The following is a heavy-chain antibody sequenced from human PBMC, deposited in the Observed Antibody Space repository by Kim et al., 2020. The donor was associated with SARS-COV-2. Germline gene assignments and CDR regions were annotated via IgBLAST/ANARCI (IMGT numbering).Heavy chain of an antibody. Sequence: GGSLRLSCAASGFTFGDYAMHWVRQAPGKGLEWVSVICWDSSNKYYADSVKGRFTISRDNSKNSLYLQMNSLRAEDTALYYCAKPSTNYYPYGMDVWGQGTTVTVSS. D-gene: IGHD3-22*01. CDR2: ICWDSSNK. V-gene: IGHV3-9*01. CDR1: GFTFGDYA. J-gene: IGHJ6*02. CDR3: AKPSTNYYPYGMDV.